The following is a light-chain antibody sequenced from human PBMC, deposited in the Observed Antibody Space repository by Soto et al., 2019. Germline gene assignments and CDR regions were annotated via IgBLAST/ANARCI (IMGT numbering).Light chain of an antibody. J-gene: IGKJ1*01. V-gene: IGKV1-9*01. CDR3: QQLNSYPPWT. Sequence: IQLTQSPSSLSASVGDRVTITCRASQGISSNLAWYQQKPGRAPKLLIFGASTLQSGAPSRFSGSGSGTDFTLTISSLQPEDFATYCCQQLNSYPPWTFGQGTKVEIK. CDR1: QGISSN. CDR2: GAS.